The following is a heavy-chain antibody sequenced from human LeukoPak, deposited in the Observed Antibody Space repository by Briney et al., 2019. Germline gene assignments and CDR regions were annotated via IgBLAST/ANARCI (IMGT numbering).Heavy chain of an antibody. V-gene: IGHV3-30*19. CDR2: ISYDGSNK. D-gene: IGHD3-22*01. CDR3: AKENYYDSSGFDY. Sequence: PGGSLRLSCAASGFTFSYYGMHWVRQAPDKGLEWVAVISYDGSNKYYADSVKGRFTISRDNSKNTLYLQMNSLRAEDTAVYYCAKENYYDSSGFDYWGQGTLVTVSS. J-gene: IGHJ4*02. CDR1: GFTFSYYG.